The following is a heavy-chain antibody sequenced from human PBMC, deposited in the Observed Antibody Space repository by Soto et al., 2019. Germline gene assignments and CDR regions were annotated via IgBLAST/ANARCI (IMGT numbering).Heavy chain of an antibody. D-gene: IGHD3-22*01. Sequence: GASVKVSCKASGYTFTSYGISWVRQAPGQGLEWMGWISAYNGNTNYAQKLQGRVTMTTDTSTSTAYMELRSLRSDDTAVYYCARAYYYDSSGYYDFDYWGQGTLVTVSS. CDR2: ISAYNGNT. CDR3: ARAYYYDSSGYYDFDY. V-gene: IGHV1-18*01. CDR1: GYTFTSYG. J-gene: IGHJ4*02.